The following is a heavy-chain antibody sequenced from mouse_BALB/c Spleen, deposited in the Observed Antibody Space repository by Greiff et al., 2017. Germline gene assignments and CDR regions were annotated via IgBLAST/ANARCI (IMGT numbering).Heavy chain of an antibody. Sequence: QVQLQQPGAELVKPGASVKLSCKASGYTFTSYYMYWVKQRPGQGLEWIGGINPSNGGTNFNEKFKSKATLTVDKSSSTAYMQLSSLTSEDSAVYYCTRGDDYDWFAYWVQGTLVTVSA. V-gene: IGHV1S81*02. CDR2: INPSNGGT. J-gene: IGHJ3*01. D-gene: IGHD2-4*01. CDR3: TRGDDYDWFAY. CDR1: GYTFTSYY.